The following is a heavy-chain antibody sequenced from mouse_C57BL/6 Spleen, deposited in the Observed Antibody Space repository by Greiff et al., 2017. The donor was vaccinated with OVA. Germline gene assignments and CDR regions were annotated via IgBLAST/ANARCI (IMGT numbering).Heavy chain of an antibody. CDR2: IYPGDGDT. CDR1: GYAFSSSW. CDR3: ASLLYFDY. D-gene: IGHD6-1*01. J-gene: IGHJ2*01. Sequence: QVQLKQSGPELVKPGASVKISCKASGYAFSSSWMNWVKQRPGKGLEWIGRIYPGDGDTNYNGKFKGKATLTADKPSSTAYMQLSSLTSEDSAVYFCASLLYFDYWGQGTTLTVSS. V-gene: IGHV1-82*01.